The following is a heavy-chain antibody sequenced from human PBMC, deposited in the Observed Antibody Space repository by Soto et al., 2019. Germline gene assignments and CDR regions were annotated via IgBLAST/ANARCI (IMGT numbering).Heavy chain of an antibody. D-gene: IGHD1-1*01. CDR3: AREDDGAGMDV. Sequence: QVHLQESGPGLVKPSETLSLTCAIGASSISIYYWGWIRQPPGKGLEWIGSIYHSGSSYYNPSLKSRVSLSLDTSKGQLSLNLTSVTAADTAVYYCAREDDGAGMDVWGQGPTVIVSS. J-gene: IGHJ6*02. CDR1: ASSISIYY. V-gene: IGHV4-38-2*02. CDR2: IYHSGSS.